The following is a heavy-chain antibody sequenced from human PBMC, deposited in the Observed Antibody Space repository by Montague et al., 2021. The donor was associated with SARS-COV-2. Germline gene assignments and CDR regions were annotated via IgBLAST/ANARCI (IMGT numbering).Heavy chain of an antibody. J-gene: IGHJ4*02. CDR2: ISSSGATI. V-gene: IGHV3-48*03. CDR1: GFDFFNFG. CDR3: ATNKYCTLHDCLHGRHYFDH. D-gene: IGHD2-8*01. Sequence: SLRLSCAASGFDFFNFGMAWVRQAPERGLEWISDISSSGATILYADSLKGRFTISRDNIQKSLYLQMNSLRAEDTAVYYCATNKYCTLHDCLHGRHYFDHWGQGTLVTVSS.